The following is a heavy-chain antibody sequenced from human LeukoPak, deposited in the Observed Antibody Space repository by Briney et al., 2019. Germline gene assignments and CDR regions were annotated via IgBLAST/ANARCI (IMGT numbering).Heavy chain of an antibody. CDR1: AGSISSSY. CDR3: ATQRDYYYGMDV. Sequence: PSETLSLTCSVSAGSISSSYWSWIRQPPGKGLGWIGYIYYSGSTNYNPSLKSRVTISVDTSKNQFSLKLSSVTAADTAVYYCATQRDYYYGMDVWGQGTTVTVSS. V-gene: IGHV4-59*08. CDR2: IYYSGST. J-gene: IGHJ6*02.